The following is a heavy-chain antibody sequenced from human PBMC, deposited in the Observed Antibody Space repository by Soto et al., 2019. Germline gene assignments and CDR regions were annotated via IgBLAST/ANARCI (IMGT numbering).Heavy chain of an antibody. CDR2: INPNSGGT. Sequence: ASVKVSCKASGYTFSGFYMHWVRQAPGQGLEWMGWINPNSGGTKSAEKLQGRVTMTRDTSISTAYMELSRLTSDDTAVYYCASTAVTGTAGLDFWGQGTQVTVSS. CDR3: ASTAVTGTAGLDF. CDR1: GYTFSGFY. V-gene: IGHV1-2*02. D-gene: IGHD6-19*01. J-gene: IGHJ4*02.